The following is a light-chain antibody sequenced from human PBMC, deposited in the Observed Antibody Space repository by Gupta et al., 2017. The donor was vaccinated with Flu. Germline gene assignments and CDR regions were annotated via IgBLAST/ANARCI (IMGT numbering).Light chain of an antibody. V-gene: IGKV1-39*01. CDR2: SVS. CDR1: QSISSF. J-gene: IGKJ2*01. CDR3: QQNYHTSPFT. Sequence: DIQMTPSPSSLSASVGDRVTITCRASQSISSFLNWYQQKPGKAPKLLIYSVSNLQSGVPSRFSGSGSGTDFTLTISSLQPEDFATYYCQQNYHTSPFTFGQGTKVDVK.